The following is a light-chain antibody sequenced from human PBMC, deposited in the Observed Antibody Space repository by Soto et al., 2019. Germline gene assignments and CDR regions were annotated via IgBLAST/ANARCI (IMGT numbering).Light chain of an antibody. CDR1: SSDIGTYNL. CDR2: EGI. V-gene: IGLV2-14*02. CDR3: TSYTRTRNLL. Sequence: QSALTQPASVSGSPGQSITISCTGTSSDIGTYNLVSWYQHYPGKAPKLMIYEGIKRPSGVSNRFSGSKSGNTAFLTISGLQAEDEADYYCTSYTRTRNLLFGGGTKLTVL. J-gene: IGLJ2*01.